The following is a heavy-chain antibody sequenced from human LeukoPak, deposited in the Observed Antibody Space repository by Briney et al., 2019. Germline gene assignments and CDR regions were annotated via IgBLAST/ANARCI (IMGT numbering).Heavy chain of an antibody. D-gene: IGHD2-15*01. CDR1: GFMFTSSA. CDR2: IAGSGGGI. J-gene: IGHJ3*02. CDR3: ARRVAGAYDI. V-gene: IGHV3-23*01. Sequence: GGSLRLSCAASGFMFTSSAMSWVRQAPGKGLEWVSGIAGSGGGIYYADSVKGRFTVSRDSSTNTLYLQMNSLRAEDTAVYYCARRVAGAYDIWGQGTMVTVSS.